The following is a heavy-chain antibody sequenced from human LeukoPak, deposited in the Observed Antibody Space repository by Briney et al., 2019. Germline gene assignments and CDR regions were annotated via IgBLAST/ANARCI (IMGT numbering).Heavy chain of an antibody. J-gene: IGHJ4*02. V-gene: IGHV3-30*03. Sequence: GGSLRLSCAASGFALSRYAMSWVRQAPGKGLVGVAVISYDGSNKYTADSVKGPFTISRDNSKNTLYLQMNSLRAEDTAVYYCVAAAAVAYYFDYWGQGTLVTVSS. D-gene: IGHD6-25*01. CDR3: VAAAAVAYYFDY. CDR2: ISYDGSNK. CDR1: GFALSRYA.